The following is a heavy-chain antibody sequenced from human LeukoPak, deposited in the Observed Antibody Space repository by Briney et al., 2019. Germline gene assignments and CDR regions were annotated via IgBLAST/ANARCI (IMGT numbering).Heavy chain of an antibody. J-gene: IGHJ6*03. V-gene: IGHV4-39*01. Sequence: SETLSLTCSASGDSISTSSYYWGWIRQPPGKGLEWIGTIYYSGSTYYNPSLTSRVTISVDTSKNQFSLKLSSVTAADTAVYYCARHKDYYYSYMDVWGKGTTVTISS. CDR3: ARHKDYYYSYMDV. CDR2: IYYSGST. CDR1: GDSISTSSYY.